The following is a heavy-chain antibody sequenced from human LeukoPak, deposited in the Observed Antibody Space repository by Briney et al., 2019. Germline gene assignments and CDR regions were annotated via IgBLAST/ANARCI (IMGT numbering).Heavy chain of an antibody. J-gene: IGHJ4*02. CDR3: AREGPRGYSHGYGNYYFDY. CDR1: GFTFSNYA. Sequence: GGSLRLSCAASGFTFSNYAMHWVRQAPGKGLEYVSAITTNGGSTFYADSVKGRFTISRDNSKNTLSLQMGSLTDDDMAVYYCAREGPRGYSHGYGNYYFDYWGQGTLVTVSS. V-gene: IGHV3-64*02. CDR2: ITTNGGST. D-gene: IGHD5-18*01.